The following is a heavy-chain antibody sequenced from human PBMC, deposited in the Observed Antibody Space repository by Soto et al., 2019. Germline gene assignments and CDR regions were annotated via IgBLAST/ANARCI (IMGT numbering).Heavy chain of an antibody. D-gene: IGHD4-17*01. J-gene: IGHJ4*02. Sequence: SETLSLTCTVSGDPISSDDYYWSWIRQPPGKGLEWIGYIYDSGSTHFNPSLKSRVTISEDTSKNQFSLKLTSVTAADTAVYYCARNGATATYFDYWGQGILVTVSS. CDR1: GDPISSDDYY. CDR2: IYDSGST. CDR3: ARNGATATYFDY. V-gene: IGHV4-30-4*01.